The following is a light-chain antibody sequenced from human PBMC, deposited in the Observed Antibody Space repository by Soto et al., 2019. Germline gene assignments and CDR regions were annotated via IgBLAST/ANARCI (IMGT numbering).Light chain of an antibody. CDR2: KAS. CDR1: QSISMW. Sequence: DVQMTQSPSTLSASVGDRVTITCRASQSISMWLAWYQHKPGKAPRLLIYKASSLESGVPSRFRGSGFGTEFTLTISSLQPDDFGTYYCQQYNTYPWTFGHGTKVDIK. V-gene: IGKV1-5*03. CDR3: QQYNTYPWT. J-gene: IGKJ1*01.